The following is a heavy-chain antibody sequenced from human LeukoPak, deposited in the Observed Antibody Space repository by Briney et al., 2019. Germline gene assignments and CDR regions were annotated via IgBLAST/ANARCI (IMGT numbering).Heavy chain of an antibody. CDR2: ISGSGGST. D-gene: IGHD3-3*01. CDR1: AFTFRSYA. V-gene: IGHV3-23*01. Sequence: GRSLRLSCAASAFTFRSYAMSWVRQAPGKGLEWLSVISGSGGSTYYADSVKGRFTISRDNSKNTLYLQMNSLRAEDTAVYYCAKDENFNWFDPWGQGTLVTVSS. J-gene: IGHJ5*02. CDR3: AKDENFNWFDP.